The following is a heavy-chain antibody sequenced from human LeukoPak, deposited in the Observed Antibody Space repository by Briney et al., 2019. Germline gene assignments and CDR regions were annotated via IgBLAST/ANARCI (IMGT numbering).Heavy chain of an antibody. CDR3: VRGRGVPGYYFDY. Sequence: GGSLRLSCANSGFTFSSYWMHWVRQALGKGLVWVSRIKTDGSSTTYADFVQGRFTISRDNAKNTLYLQMNSLRADDTAVYYCVRGRGVPGYYFDYWGQGTLVTVSS. CDR1: GFTFSSYW. D-gene: IGHD2-2*01. V-gene: IGHV3-74*01. J-gene: IGHJ4*02. CDR2: IKTDGSST.